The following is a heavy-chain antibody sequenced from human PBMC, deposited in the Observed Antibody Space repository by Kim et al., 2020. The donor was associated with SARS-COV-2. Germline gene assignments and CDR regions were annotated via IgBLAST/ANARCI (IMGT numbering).Heavy chain of an antibody. CDR2: IYSGGST. Sequence: GGSLRLSCAAAGFTVSNSHMSWVRQAPGKGLEWVSVIYSGGSTQYADSVKGRFTISRDSSKNALYLQMNSLTDEDTAVYYCASGESSGWSNFGCCGQGTL. V-gene: IGHV3-66*01. CDR3: ASGESSGWSNFGC. CDR1: GFTVSNSH. J-gene: IGHJ4*02. D-gene: IGHD6-19*01.